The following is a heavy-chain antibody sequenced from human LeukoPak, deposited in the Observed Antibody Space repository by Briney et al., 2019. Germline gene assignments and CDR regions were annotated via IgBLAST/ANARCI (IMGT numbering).Heavy chain of an antibody. Sequence: GGSLRLSCAASGFTFRSYAMTWVRQAPGKGLEWVPGISGSGGSTYYADSVKGRFTISRDNSKNTLFLQMNSLRAEDTAVYYCAKDPYGDYVRYFDYWGQGTLVTVSS. J-gene: IGHJ4*02. CDR2: ISGSGGST. V-gene: IGHV3-23*01. CDR1: GFTFRSYA. CDR3: AKDPYGDYVRYFDY. D-gene: IGHD4-17*01.